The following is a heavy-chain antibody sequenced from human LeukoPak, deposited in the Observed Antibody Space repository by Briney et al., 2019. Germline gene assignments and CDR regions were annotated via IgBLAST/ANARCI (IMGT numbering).Heavy chain of an antibody. CDR2: ISSSSSTI. CDR3: ARDRVLWGGNYYYYMDV. V-gene: IGHV3-48*01. D-gene: IGHD2/OR15-2a*01. Sequence: GGSLRLSCAASGFTFSSYSMNWVRQAPGKGLEWVSYISSSSSTIYYADSVKGRFTISRDNAKNSLYLQMNSLRAEDTAVYYCARDRVLWGGNYYYYMDVWGKGTTVTISS. CDR1: GFTFSSYS. J-gene: IGHJ6*03.